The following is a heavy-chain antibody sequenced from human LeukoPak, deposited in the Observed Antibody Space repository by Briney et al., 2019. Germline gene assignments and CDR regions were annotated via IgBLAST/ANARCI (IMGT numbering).Heavy chain of an antibody. D-gene: IGHD2-21*01. CDR1: RYIFSDSY. J-gene: IGHJ4*02. V-gene: IGHV1-2*02. CDR3: VTWAGGNSDVASFDF. Sequence: EASAKVSCKPPRYIFSDSYTHWVRQAPGRGFEWMGWVSRYSGATKVAQKFQGRVTLTRDISISTMYVELSNLSSDDTGVYYCVTWAGGNSDVASFDFWGQGTLVIVSS. CDR2: VSRYSGAT.